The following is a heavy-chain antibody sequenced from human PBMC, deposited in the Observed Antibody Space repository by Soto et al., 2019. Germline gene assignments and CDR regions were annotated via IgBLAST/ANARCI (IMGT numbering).Heavy chain of an antibody. J-gene: IGHJ4*02. CDR2: IYYSGST. D-gene: IGHD3-16*01. CDR1: GGSISSYY. CDR3: ERVWAYFDY. V-gene: IGHV4-59*01. Sequence: SETLSLTCTVSGGSISSYYWSWIRQPPGKGLEWIGCIYYSGSTNYNPSLKSRVTISVDTSKNQFSLKLSSVTAADTAVYYCERVWAYFDYWGQGTLVTVSS.